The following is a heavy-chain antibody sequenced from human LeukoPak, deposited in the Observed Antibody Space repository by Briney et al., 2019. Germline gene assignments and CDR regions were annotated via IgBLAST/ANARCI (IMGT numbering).Heavy chain of an antibody. Sequence: ASVKVSCKASGGTFISYAISRVRQAPGQGLEWMGGIIPIFGTANYAQKFQGRVTITTDESTSTAYMELSSLRSEDTAVYYCASQGYYYDSSGYYDYYYYYMDVWGKGTTVTVSS. V-gene: IGHV1-69*05. CDR2: IIPIFGTA. CDR1: GGTFISYA. CDR3: ASQGYYYDSSGYYDYYYYYMDV. J-gene: IGHJ6*03. D-gene: IGHD3-22*01.